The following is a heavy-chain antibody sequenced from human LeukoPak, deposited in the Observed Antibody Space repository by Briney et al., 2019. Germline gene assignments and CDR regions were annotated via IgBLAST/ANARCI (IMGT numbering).Heavy chain of an antibody. CDR2: VDPEDGET. CDR3: ATPPHDLGATGEDY. CDR1: GYTFTDYY. J-gene: IGHJ4*02. D-gene: IGHD1-26*01. V-gene: IGHV1-69-2*01. Sequence: ASVKVSCKVSGYTFTDYYMHWVPQAPGKGLEWMGLVDPEDGETIYAEKFQGRVTITADTSTDTAYMELSSLRSEDTAVYYCATPPHDLGATGEDYWGQGTLVTVSS.